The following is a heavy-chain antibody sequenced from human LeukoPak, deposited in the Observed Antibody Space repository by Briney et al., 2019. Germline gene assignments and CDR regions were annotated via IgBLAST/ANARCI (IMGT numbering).Heavy chain of an antibody. J-gene: IGHJ4*02. CDR2: ISSSGSTI. CDR1: GFTFSSYE. D-gene: IGHD5-12*01. Sequence: PGGSLRLSCAASGFTFSSYEMTWVRQAPGKGLEWVSYISSSGSTIYYADSVKGRFTISRDNAKNSLYLQMNSLRAEDTAVYYCAREGSGYDYFDYWGQGTLVTVSS. CDR3: AREGSGYDYFDY. V-gene: IGHV3-48*03.